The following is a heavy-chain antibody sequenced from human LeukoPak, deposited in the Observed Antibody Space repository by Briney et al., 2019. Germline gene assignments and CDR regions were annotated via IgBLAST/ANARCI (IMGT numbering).Heavy chain of an antibody. Sequence: ASVKVSCKASGGTFSSYAIGWVRQAPGQGLEWMGGIIPIFGTANYAQKFQGRVTITADESTSTAYMELSSLRSEDTAVYYCAGGDCSSTSCPTYYFDYWGQGTLVTVSS. CDR2: IIPIFGTA. V-gene: IGHV1-69*13. D-gene: IGHD2-2*01. J-gene: IGHJ4*02. CDR3: AGGDCSSTSCPTYYFDY. CDR1: GGTFSSYA.